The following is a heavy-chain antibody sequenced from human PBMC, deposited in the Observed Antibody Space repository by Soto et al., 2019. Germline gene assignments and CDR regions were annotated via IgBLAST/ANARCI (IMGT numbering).Heavy chain of an antibody. CDR3: VATIYGY. CDR2: FRNKANSYST. V-gene: IGHV3-72*01. Sequence: VRQAPWKGLECVGRFRNKANSYSTQYAASVKGRFSVSRDDSENSVFLQMNSLKSDDTTAYYGVATIYGYWGQGILVTVSS. J-gene: IGHJ4*02. D-gene: IGHD5-12*01.